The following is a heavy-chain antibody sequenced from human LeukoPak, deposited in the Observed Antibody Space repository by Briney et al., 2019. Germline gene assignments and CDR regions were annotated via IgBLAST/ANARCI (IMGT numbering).Heavy chain of an antibody. Sequence: PGGSLRLSCAASGFTFSSYWMHWVRQAPGKGLMRVSRINSDGSSTSYADSVKGRFTISRDNAENTLYLQMNSLRAEDTAVYYCAKALGGIGNGFHIWGQGTMVTVSS. CDR3: AKALGGIGNGFHI. CDR2: INSDGSST. CDR1: GFTFSSYW. D-gene: IGHD1-26*01. J-gene: IGHJ3*02. V-gene: IGHV3-74*01.